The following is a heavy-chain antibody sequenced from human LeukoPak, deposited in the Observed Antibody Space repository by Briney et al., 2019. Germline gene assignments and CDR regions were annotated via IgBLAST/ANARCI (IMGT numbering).Heavy chain of an antibody. CDR1: GFTFAKYS. CDR3: ARRESTTMVRGGVDY. Sequence: GGSLRLSCAASGFTFAKYSMHWVRQTPGKGLEWVSYISSGSTTIYYTDSVKGRFTISRDNAKNSLYLQMNSLRAEDTAVYYCARRESTTMVRGGVDYWGQGTLVTVSS. V-gene: IGHV3-48*01. CDR2: ISSGSTTI. D-gene: IGHD3-10*01. J-gene: IGHJ4*02.